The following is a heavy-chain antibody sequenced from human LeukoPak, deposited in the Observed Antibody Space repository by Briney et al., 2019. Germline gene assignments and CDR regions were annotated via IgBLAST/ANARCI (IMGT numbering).Heavy chain of an antibody. CDR2: IKQDGSEK. V-gene: IGHV3-7*01. D-gene: IGHD3-10*01. J-gene: IGHJ4*02. CDR1: GFTFSTYW. CDR3: ARDSAYYAFNDY. Sequence: GGSLRLSCAASGFTFSTYWMTWVRQAPGKGLEWVANIKQDGSEKYYVDSVKGRFTISRDNAKNSLYLQMNSLRAEDTAVYYCARDSAYYAFNDYWGQGTLVTVSS.